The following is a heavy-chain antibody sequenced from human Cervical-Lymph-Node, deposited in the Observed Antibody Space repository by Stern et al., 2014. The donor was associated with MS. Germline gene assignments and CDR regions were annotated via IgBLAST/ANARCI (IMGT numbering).Heavy chain of an antibody. D-gene: IGHD2-8*01. CDR2: ISYDGNHK. CDR3: ARDYEDTSMLFDH. CDR1: GFTFSSYG. Sequence: QMQLVQSGGAVVQPGRSLRLSCAASGFTFSSYGIHWVRQAPGKGLEWVTVISYDGNHKYYAASVKGRFTISRDNSKNTLHLQMNSVTPDDTAIYYCARDYEDTSMLFDHWGQGTLVTVSS. V-gene: IGHV3-30*03. J-gene: IGHJ4*02.